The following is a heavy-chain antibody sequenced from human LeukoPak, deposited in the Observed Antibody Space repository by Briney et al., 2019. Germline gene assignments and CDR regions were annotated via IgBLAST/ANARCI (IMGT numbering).Heavy chain of an antibody. D-gene: IGHD3-16*01. CDR3: ARESLGALDS. V-gene: IGHV4-59*13. CDR1: GGSINNYY. CDR2: IYYSGIS. J-gene: IGHJ4*02. Sequence: SETLSLTCTVSGGSINNYYWNWIRQAPGKGLEWIGFIYYSGISNYNPSLKSRVTISVDTSRNQFSLSLTSVTTADTAVYYCARESLGALDSWGQGTLLTASS.